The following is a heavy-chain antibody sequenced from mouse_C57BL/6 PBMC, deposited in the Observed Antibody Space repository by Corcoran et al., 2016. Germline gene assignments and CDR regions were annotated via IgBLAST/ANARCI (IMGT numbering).Heavy chain of an antibody. J-gene: IGHJ3*01. CDR3: ARSGYDERAWLAY. D-gene: IGHD2-2*01. Sequence: QIQLVQSGPELKKPGETVKISCKASGYTFTTYGMSWVKQAPGKGLKWMGWINTYSGVPTYADDFKGRFAFSLETSASTAYLQINNLKNEDTATYFCARSGYDERAWLAYWGQGTLVTVSA. CDR1: GYTFTTYG. CDR2: INTYSGVP. V-gene: IGHV9-3*01.